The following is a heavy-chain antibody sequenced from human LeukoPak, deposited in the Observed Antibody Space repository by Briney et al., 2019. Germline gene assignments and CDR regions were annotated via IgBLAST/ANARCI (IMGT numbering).Heavy chain of an antibody. V-gene: IGHV3-23*01. CDR3: AKDGKGAPVAGTGYFDY. CDR2: ISGSGGNT. D-gene: IGHD6-19*01. J-gene: IGHJ4*02. Sequence: GGSLRLSCAASGFTFSSYAMSWVRQAPGKGLEWVSVISGSGGNTYYAYSVKGRFTIFRDNSKNTLYLQMNSLIGEDTAIYYCAKDGKGAPVAGTGYFDYWGQGTLVTVSS. CDR1: GFTFSSYA.